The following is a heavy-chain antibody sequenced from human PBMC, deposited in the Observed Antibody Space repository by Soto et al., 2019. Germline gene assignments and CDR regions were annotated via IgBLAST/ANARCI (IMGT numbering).Heavy chain of an antibody. Sequence: GGSLRLSCAASGFTFSNYDMIWVRQAPGKGLEWVSSVSNSGSSTQYADSVKGRFTISRDNPKNTLYLQMSSLSAAATDVYYWARRDGGSGTKCQFGAPAFDHWGQGNLVTVSS. CDR3: ARRDGGSGTKCQFGAPAFDH. J-gene: IGHJ4*02. D-gene: IGHD2-15*01. CDR1: GFTFSNYD. V-gene: IGHV3-23*01. CDR2: VSNSGSST.